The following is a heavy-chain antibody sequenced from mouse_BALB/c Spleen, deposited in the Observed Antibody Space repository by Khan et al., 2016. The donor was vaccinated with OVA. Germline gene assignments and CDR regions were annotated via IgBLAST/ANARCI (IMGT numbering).Heavy chain of an antibody. CDR3: TRLAYYYDSEGFAY. CDR2: VSTGGSYT. V-gene: IGHV5-6*01. CDR1: GFTFSTYG. Sequence: EVQLQESGGDLVKPGGSLKLSCAASGFTFSTYGMSWVRQAPDKRLEWVATVSTGGSYTYYPDSVKVRFTISRDNAKNTLYLQMSGLRSEDTAMFYCTRLAYYYDSEGFAYWGQGTLVTVSA. D-gene: IGHD1-1*01. J-gene: IGHJ3*01.